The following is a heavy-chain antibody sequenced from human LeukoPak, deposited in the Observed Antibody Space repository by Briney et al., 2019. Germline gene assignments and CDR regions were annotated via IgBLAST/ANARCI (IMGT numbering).Heavy chain of an antibody. V-gene: IGHV5-51*01. CDR2: IYPGDSDT. D-gene: IGHD3-10*02. J-gene: IGHJ4*02. Sequence: GESLMISCKGSGYSFTSYWIGWVRQMPGKGLEWMGIIYPGDSDTRYSPSFQGQVTISADKSSSTAYLQWSSLEASDTAMYFCARHSVRRTYYFDYWGQGTLVTVSS. CDR1: GYSFTSYW. CDR3: ARHSVRRTYYFDY.